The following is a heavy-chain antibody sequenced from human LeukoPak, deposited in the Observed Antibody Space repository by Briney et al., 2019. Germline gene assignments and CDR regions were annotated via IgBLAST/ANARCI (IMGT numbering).Heavy chain of an antibody. V-gene: IGHV3-7*03. CDR1: GFTFSSHW. J-gene: IGHJ4*02. CDR2: IKQDGSEK. Sequence: GGSLRLSCAASGFTFSSHWMTWVRQAPGKGLEWVANIKQDGSEKYYVDSVKGRFAISRDNAKNSLYLQVNSLRAEDTAVYYCVRARWGAFDYWGLGSLVIVSS. D-gene: IGHD1-26*01. CDR3: VRARWGAFDY.